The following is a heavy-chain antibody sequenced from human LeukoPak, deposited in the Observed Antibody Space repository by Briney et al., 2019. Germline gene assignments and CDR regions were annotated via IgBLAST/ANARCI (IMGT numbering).Heavy chain of an antibody. J-gene: IGHJ4*02. D-gene: IGHD3-9*01. Sequence: GGSLRLSCTASGFTFGDYAMSWVRQAPGKGLEWVGFIRNKAYGGTTEYAASVKGRFTISRDDSKSIAYLQMNSLRAEDTAVYYCARDLFPEYYDILTGYPGLDYWGQGTLVTVSS. CDR1: GFTFGDYA. CDR3: ARDLFPEYYDILTGYPGLDY. V-gene: IGHV3-49*04. CDR2: IRNKAYGGTT.